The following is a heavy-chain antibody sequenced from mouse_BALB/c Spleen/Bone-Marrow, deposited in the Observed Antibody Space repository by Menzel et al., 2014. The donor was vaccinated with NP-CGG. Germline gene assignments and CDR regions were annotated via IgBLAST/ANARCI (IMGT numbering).Heavy chain of an antibody. CDR2: INPSNGRA. J-gene: IGHJ3*01. CDR1: GYTFTSYW. Sequence: QVQLQQPGAELAKPGASVKLSCKASGYTFTSYWMHWAKQRPGQGLEWIGEINPSNGRADYNEKFRSKATLTVDRSSSTAYMQLSSLTSEDSAVYYCAGAGGYDGFAYWGQGTLVTVSA. V-gene: IGHV1S81*02. D-gene: IGHD2-2*01. CDR3: AGAGGYDGFAY.